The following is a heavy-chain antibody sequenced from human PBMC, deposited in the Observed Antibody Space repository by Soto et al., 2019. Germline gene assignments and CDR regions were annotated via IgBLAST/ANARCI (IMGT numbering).Heavy chain of an antibody. Sequence: QVQLVQSGAEVKKPGASVKVSCKASGYTFTSYGIRWVRQAPGQWLEWMGWIRAYNGNTTYAQKLQGRVTMTTDTSTRTAYMELRSLRSDATAVYYCARAFGYSYGFDYWCQGTLVTVSS. J-gene: IGHJ4*02. CDR3: ARAFGYSYGFDY. D-gene: IGHD5-18*01. V-gene: IGHV1-18*01. CDR2: IRAYNGNT. CDR1: GYTFTSYG.